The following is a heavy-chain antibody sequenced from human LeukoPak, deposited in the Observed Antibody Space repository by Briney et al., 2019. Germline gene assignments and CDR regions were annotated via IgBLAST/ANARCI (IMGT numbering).Heavy chain of an antibody. CDR2: ISAYNGNT. V-gene: IGHV1-18*01. Sequence: GASVKVSCKASGYTFTSYGTSWGGQAPGQGLRWMGWISAYNGNTNYAQKLQGRVTMTTDTSTSTAYMELRSLRSDDTAVYYCARYSSSSGGGYWGQGTLVTVSS. J-gene: IGHJ4*02. CDR3: ARYSSSSGGGY. CDR1: GYTFTSYG. D-gene: IGHD6-6*01.